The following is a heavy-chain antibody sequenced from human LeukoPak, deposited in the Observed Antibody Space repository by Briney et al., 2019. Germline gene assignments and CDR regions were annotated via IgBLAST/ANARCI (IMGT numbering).Heavy chain of an antibody. CDR2: INPSGGST. D-gene: IGHD1-26*01. Sequence: ASVKVSCKASGYTFTSYYMHWVRQAPGQGLEWMGIINPSGGSTSYAQKFQGRVTMTRDTSTSTVYMELGSLRSEDTAVYYCARALSGSYYIDAFDIWGQGTMVTVSS. J-gene: IGHJ3*02. V-gene: IGHV1-46*01. CDR1: GYTFTSYY. CDR3: ARALSGSYYIDAFDI.